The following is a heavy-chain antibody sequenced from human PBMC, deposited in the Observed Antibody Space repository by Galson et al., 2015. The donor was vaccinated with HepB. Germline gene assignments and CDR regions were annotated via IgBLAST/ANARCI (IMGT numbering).Heavy chain of an antibody. V-gene: IGHV1-18*04. CDR2: ISAYNGNT. D-gene: IGHD5-12*01. J-gene: IGHJ6*02. CDR3: ARVGGYSGYDSNYYYGMDV. CDR1: GYTFTSYG. Sequence: SAKVSCKASGYTFTSYGISWVRQAPGQGLEWMGWISAYNGNTNYAQKLQGRVTMTTDTSTSTAYMELRSLRSDDTAVYYCARVGGYSGYDSNYYYGMDVWGQGTTVTVSS.